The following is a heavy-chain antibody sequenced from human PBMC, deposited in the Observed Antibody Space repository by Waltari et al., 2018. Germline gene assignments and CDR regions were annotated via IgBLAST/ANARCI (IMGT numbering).Heavy chain of an antibody. V-gene: IGHV4-4*09. CDR3: ARVGSSHWVSRFNL. J-gene: IGHJ4*02. CDR1: GGSIRINY. CDR2: IYTSGGT. D-gene: IGHD2-2*01. Sequence: QVQLQESGPGLVKPSETLSRTCTVSGGSIRINYWSWLRQPPGKGLEWIGYIYTSGGTNYNTSLKSRVTISIDTSKNQFSLKLTSVTAADTAVYYCARVGSSHWVSRFNLWGRGTLVSVSS.